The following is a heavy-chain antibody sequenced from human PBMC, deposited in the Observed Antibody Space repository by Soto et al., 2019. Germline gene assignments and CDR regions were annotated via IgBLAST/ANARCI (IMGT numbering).Heavy chain of an antibody. CDR2: INHSGST. Sequence: QVQLQQWGAGLLKPSETLSLTCAVYGGSFSGYYWSWIRQPPGKGLEWIGEINHSGSTNYNPSLKSRVTISVDTSKNRFSLKLSSVTAADTAVYYCAREGDFWSGYPDYWGQGTLVTVSS. CDR3: AREGDFWSGYPDY. V-gene: IGHV4-34*01. J-gene: IGHJ4*02. CDR1: GGSFSGYY. D-gene: IGHD3-3*01.